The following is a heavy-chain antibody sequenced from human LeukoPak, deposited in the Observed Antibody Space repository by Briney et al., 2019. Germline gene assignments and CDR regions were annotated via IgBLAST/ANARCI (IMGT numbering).Heavy chain of an antibody. Sequence: PGGSLRLSCAASGFTFSSYEINWVRQAPGKGLEWVSYISSSGSTIKYADSVKGRFTISRGDAKNSLYLQMNSLRAEDTAVYYCAELGITMIGGVWGKGTTVTISS. D-gene: IGHD3-10*02. CDR1: GFTFSSYE. CDR2: ISSSGSTI. J-gene: IGHJ6*04. CDR3: AELGITMIGGV. V-gene: IGHV3-48*03.